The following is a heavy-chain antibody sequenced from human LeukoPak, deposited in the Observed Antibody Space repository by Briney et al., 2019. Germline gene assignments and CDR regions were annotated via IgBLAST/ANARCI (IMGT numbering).Heavy chain of an antibody. V-gene: IGHV1-2*02. D-gene: IGHD5-24*01. CDR3: ARDSEMATEFDY. Sequence: GASVKVSCKASGYTFTSYYMHWVRQALGQGLEWMGWINPNSGGTNYAQKFQGRVTMTRDTSISTAYMELSRLRSDDTAVYYCARDSEMATEFDYWGQGTLVTVSS. CDR2: INPNSGGT. CDR1: GYTFTSYY. J-gene: IGHJ4*02.